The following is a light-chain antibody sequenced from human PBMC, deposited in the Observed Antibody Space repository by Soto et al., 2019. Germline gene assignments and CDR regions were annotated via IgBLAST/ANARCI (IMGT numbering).Light chain of an antibody. Sequence: DIQMTQSPSXXXSXXXYXXXITFRASQNIRNWLAWYQQKPGKAPNPLIYDASSLKSGVPARFSGSGSGTEFTLTISSLQPDDFATYYCQQYNNYWTFGQGTKVDIK. J-gene: IGKJ1*01. CDR2: DAS. CDR1: QNIRNW. CDR3: QQYNNYWT. V-gene: IGKV1-5*01.